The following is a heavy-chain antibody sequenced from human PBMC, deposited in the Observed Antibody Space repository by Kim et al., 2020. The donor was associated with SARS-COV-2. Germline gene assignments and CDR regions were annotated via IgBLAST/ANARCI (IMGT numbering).Heavy chain of an antibody. CDR2: INTNTGNP. CDR3: ASLGDGDTSTNWFDP. Sequence: ASVKVSCKASGYTFTSYAMNWVRQAPGQGLEWMGWINTNTGNPTYAQGFTGRFVFSLDTSVSTAYLQISSLKAEDTAVYYCASLGDGDTSTNWFDPWGQGTLVTVSS. CDR1: GYTFTSYA. V-gene: IGHV7-4-1*02. J-gene: IGHJ5*02. D-gene: IGHD4-17*01.